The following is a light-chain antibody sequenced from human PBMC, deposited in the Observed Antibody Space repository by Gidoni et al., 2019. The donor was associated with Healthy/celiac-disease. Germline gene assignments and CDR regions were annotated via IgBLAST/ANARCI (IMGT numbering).Light chain of an antibody. Sequence: EIVLTQSPGTLSLSPGERATLSCRSSQSVSSSYLAWHQQKPGHAPRLLIYGASSRATGIPDRFSGSGSGTDFTLTISRLEPEDFAVYYCQQYGSSPRTFGQGTKVEIK. V-gene: IGKV3-20*01. J-gene: IGKJ1*01. CDR2: GAS. CDR3: QQYGSSPRT. CDR1: QSVSSSY.